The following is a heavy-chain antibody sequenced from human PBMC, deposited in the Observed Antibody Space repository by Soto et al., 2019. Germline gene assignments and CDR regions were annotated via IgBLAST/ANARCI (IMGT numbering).Heavy chain of an antibody. CDR2: LNGAGGST. CDR3: AAPRDEYGSGISWFTYGMDV. Sequence: QPGGSLRLSCLASGFTFSDYAMTWVRYVPGRGLEWVSSLNGAGGSTYYADSVRGRFTISRDNSQNTLFLQMNRLTVDDTAIYYCAAPRDEYGSGISWFTYGMDVWGQGTTVTVSS. D-gene: IGHD3-10*01. CDR1: GFTFSDYA. V-gene: IGHV3-23*01. J-gene: IGHJ6*02.